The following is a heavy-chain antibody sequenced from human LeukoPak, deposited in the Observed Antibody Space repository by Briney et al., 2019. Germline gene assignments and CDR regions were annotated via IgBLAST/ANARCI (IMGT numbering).Heavy chain of an antibody. CDR3: AKGDGGSCSSSSCSTYFDY. CDR1: VFTFTDYY. J-gene: IGHJ4*02. Sequence: SGGSLRLSCAAPVFTFTDYYMSWIRQAPGKGPEWVSDISGVGKTTYNADSVKGRFIISRDNSKNTLYLQMKCLRAEDTAIYYCAKGDGGSCSSSSCSTYFDYWGQGTLVTVSS. V-gene: IGHV3-23*01. CDR2: ISGVGKTT. D-gene: IGHD2-15*01.